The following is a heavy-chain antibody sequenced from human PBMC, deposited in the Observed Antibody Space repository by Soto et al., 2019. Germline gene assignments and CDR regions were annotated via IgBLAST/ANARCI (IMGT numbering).Heavy chain of an antibody. CDR3: ARHPSDFWFDP. Sequence: QLQLQESGPGLVKPSETLSLTCSVSGGSISSSSYFWGWIRQPPGKGLEWIGSIYYSGSTYYNPSLKSRVTVSVDTSKHPFALKLSSVTAADTAVYYCARHPSDFWFDPWGQGTLVTVSS. V-gene: IGHV4-39*01. CDR2: IYYSGST. D-gene: IGHD2-21*02. CDR1: GGSISSSSYF. J-gene: IGHJ5*02.